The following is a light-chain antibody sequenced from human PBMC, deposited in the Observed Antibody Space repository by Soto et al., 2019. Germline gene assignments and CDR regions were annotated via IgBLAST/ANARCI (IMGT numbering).Light chain of an antibody. CDR1: QNIKSN. CDR3: QQSNSWPLT. V-gene: IGKV3-15*01. Sequence: DIVMTQSPATLSVSPGERATLSCRASQNIKSNLAWYQQKPGQAPRLLIFGPSSRATGIPARFSGSGSGTEFTLTISSLQSEDFAVYYCQQSNSWPLTFGGGTKVEIK. CDR2: GPS. J-gene: IGKJ4*01.